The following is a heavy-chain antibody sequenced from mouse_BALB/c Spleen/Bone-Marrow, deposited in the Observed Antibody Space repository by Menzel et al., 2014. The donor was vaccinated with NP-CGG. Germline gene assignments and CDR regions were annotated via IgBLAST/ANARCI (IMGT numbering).Heavy chain of an antibody. D-gene: IGHD3-3*01. J-gene: IGHJ3*01. CDR3: TGSAGTGFAY. CDR2: INPSNGGT. Sequence: QVQLQQSGAELVKPGASVKLSCKASGYTFTSYYMFWVKQRPGQGLEWIGEINPSNGGTVFNEKFKSKVTLTVDKSSSTAYMQLSGLTSEDSAVYYCTGSAGTGFAYWGQGTLVSVSA. V-gene: IGHV1S81*02. CDR1: GYTFTSYY.